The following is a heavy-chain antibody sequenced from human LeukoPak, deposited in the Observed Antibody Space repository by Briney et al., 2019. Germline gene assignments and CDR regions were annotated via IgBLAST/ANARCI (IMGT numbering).Heavy chain of an antibody. J-gene: IGHJ4*02. Sequence: GGSLRLSCAASGFTVSSNYMSWVRQAPGRGLEGVSVIYCGGTTYYADSVKGRFTISRDNSKNTLYLQMNSVGAEDTTVYYCARDSRFRHFDYWGQGTLVTVSS. V-gene: IGHV3-66*01. CDR3: ARDSRFRHFDY. D-gene: IGHD2-21*01. CDR1: GFTVSSNY. CDR2: IYCGGTT.